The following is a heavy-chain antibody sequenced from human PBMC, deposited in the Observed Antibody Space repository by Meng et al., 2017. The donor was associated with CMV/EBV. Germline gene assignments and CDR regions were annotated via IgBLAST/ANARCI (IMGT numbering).Heavy chain of an antibody. J-gene: IGHJ6*02. CDR1: GFTFSSYS. CDR2: ISSSSSYI. Sequence: GESLKISCAASGFTFSSYSMNWVRQAPGKGLEWVSSISSSSSYIYYADSVKGRFTISRDNAKNSLYLQMNSLRAEDKAVYYCARERLSPYYYYGMDVWGQGTTGTVSS. V-gene: IGHV3-21*01. CDR3: ARERLSPYYYYGMDV. D-gene: IGHD6-25*01.